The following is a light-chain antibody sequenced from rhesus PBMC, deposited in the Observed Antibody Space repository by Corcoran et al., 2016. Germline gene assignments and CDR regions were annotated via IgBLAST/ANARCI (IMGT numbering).Light chain of an antibody. Sequence: QAALTQPRSVSGSPGQSVTLSCTGTNSDIGASNYVSWYRQVPGTAPKFMIYDVSERPSGVSERFSGSKTADTASLTISGLQPEDEADYYCSSFGGTNAFVVFGSGTKLTVL. J-gene: IGLJ6*01. CDR1: NSDIGASNY. CDR3: SSFGGTNAFVV. V-gene: IGLV2-32*02. CDR2: DVS.